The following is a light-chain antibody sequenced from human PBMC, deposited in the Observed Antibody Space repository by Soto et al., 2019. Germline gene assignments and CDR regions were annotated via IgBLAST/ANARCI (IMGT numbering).Light chain of an antibody. V-gene: IGKV1-9*01. CDR3: QQLNSYPLT. CDR1: QDISDY. CDR2: AAS. Sequence: DIPLTQSPSFLSASVGDRVTITCRASQDISDYLAWYQQRPGKAPKLLIYAASTLQSGVPSRFSGSGSGTEFTLTISSLQPEDFATYSCQQLNSYPLTFGGGTKVEI. J-gene: IGKJ4*01.